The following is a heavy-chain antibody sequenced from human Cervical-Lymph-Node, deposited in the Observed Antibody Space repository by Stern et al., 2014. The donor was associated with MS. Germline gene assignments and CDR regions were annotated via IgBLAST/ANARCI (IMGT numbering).Heavy chain of an antibody. Sequence: VQLVESGGGVVQPGGSLRLSCAASGFTFSSYGMHWVRQAPGKGLEWVAVIWDGGSNKYSADSVKGGFTISRDTSKNTLYMQMNNRRTEDTTVYYFGKGPPYYFDYWGQGTLVTVSS. CDR1: GFTFSSYG. CDR3: GKGPPYYFDY. V-gene: IGHV3-33*06. J-gene: IGHJ4*02. CDR2: IWDGGSNK.